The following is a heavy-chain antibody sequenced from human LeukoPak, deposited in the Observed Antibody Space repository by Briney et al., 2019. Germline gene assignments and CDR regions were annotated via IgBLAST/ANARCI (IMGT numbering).Heavy chain of an antibody. Sequence: PGGSLRLSCAASGFTFSSYAMSWVRQAPGKGLEWVSAISGSGGSTYYADSVKGWFTISRDNSKKTLYLQMNSLRVEDTAVYYCARGDGYNDAEYLQHWGQGTLVTVS. CDR1: GFTFSSYA. V-gene: IGHV3-23*01. J-gene: IGHJ1*01. CDR2: ISGSGGST. CDR3: ARGDGYNDAEYLQH. D-gene: IGHD5-24*01.